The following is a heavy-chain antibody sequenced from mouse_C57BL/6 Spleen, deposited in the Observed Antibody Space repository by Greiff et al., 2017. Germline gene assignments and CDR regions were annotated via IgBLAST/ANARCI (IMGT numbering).Heavy chain of an antibody. J-gene: IGHJ3*01. CDR2: ISDGGSYT. CDR3: ARDGGVTTGAWFAY. D-gene: IGHD2-2*01. V-gene: IGHV5-4*01. Sequence: EVMLVESGGGLVKPGGSLKLPCAASGFTFSSYAMSLVRHTPDKRLEWVATISDGGSYTYYPDHGNGRFTISRDNDKNNLYRQMSHLKSDDTSMYYCARDGGVTTGAWFAYWGQGTLVTVSA. CDR1: GFTFSSYA.